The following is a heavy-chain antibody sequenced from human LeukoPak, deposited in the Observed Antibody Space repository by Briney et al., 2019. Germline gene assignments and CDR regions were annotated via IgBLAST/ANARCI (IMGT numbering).Heavy chain of an antibody. V-gene: IGHV4-59*08. CDR1: GGSISSYY. CDR2: INYSGST. Sequence: PSETLSLTCTVSGGSISSYYWSWIRQPPGKGLEWIGYINYSGSTNYNPSLKSRVTISVDTSKNQFSLKLSSVTAADTAVYYCASGDDFWSGYLYYWGQGTLVTVSS. J-gene: IGHJ4*02. D-gene: IGHD3-3*01. CDR3: ASGDDFWSGYLYY.